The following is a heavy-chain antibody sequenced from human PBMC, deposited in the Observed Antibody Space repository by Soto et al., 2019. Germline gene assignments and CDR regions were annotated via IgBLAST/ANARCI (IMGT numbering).Heavy chain of an antibody. CDR3: ARSARFGGTTRSAVGY. CDR2: MNPNSGNT. CDR1: GYTFTSYD. J-gene: IGHJ4*02. D-gene: IGHD1-1*01. Sequence: QVQLVQSGAEVKKPGASVKVSCKASGYTFTSYDINWVRQATGQGLEWMGWMNPNSGNTGYAQKFQGRVTMTRNTSISTAYMELSSLRSDDTAVYYCARSARFGGTTRSAVGYWGQGTLVTVSS. V-gene: IGHV1-8*01.